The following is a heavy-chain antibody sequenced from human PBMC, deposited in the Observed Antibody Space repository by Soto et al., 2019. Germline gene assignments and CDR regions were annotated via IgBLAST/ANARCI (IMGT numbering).Heavy chain of an antibody. Sequence: QLQLQESGPGLVKPSETLSLTCTVSGVSISSSSYYWGWFRQPQGKGLEWIGTIYYGGSSYSNPSLKSRVTISLDTSKNQFSLTLTSVTAADTAVYYCARHGSYWGQGTLVTVSS. CDR1: GVSISSSSYY. V-gene: IGHV4-39*01. CDR3: ARHGSY. J-gene: IGHJ4*02. CDR2: IYYGGSS.